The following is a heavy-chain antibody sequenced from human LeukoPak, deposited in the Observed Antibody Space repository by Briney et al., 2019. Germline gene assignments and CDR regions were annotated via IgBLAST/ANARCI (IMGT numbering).Heavy chain of an antibody. Sequence: GGSLRLSCAASGFAFSTYAMSWVRQAPGKGLDWVSGISASSDSTYYADSVKGRFTISRDNSKNTLYLQMNSLGAADTAVYYCAKDRAGYSGARGFDCWGQGTLVTVSS. CDR3: AKDRAGYSGARGFDC. J-gene: IGHJ4*02. D-gene: IGHD5-12*01. CDR1: GFAFSTYA. V-gene: IGHV3-23*01. CDR2: ISASSDST.